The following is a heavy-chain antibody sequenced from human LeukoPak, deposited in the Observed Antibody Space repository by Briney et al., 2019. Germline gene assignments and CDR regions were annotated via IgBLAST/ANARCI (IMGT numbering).Heavy chain of an antibody. CDR2: INHSGST. CDR1: GGSFSGYY. CDR3: ARAAQRITIFGVVIIGDAFDI. Sequence: PSETLSLTCAVYGGSFSGYYWSWIRQPPGKGLEWIGEINHSGSTNYNPSLKSRVTMSVDTSKNQFYLKLSSVTAADTAVYYCARAAQRITIFGVVIIGDAFDIWGQGTMVTVSS. V-gene: IGHV4-34*10. D-gene: IGHD3-3*01. J-gene: IGHJ3*02.